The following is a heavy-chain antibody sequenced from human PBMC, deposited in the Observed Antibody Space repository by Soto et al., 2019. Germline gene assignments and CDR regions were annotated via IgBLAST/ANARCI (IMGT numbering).Heavy chain of an antibody. V-gene: IGHV1-18*04. J-gene: IGHJ4*02. CDR2: ISAYNGNT. CDR1: GYTFTSYG. CDR3: ASVLHDYGDYVLLVY. D-gene: IGHD4-17*01. Sequence: GASVKVSCKASGYTFTSYGISWVRQAPGQGLEWMGWISAYNGNTNYAQKLQGRVTMTTDTSTSTAYMELRSLRSDDTAVYYCASVLHDYGDYVLLVYWGQGTRVTVSS.